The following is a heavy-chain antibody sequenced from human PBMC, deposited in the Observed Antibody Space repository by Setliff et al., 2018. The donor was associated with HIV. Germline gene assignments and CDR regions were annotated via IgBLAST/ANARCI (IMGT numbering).Heavy chain of an antibody. CDR3: ARDLSNSELYYFYYMDV. Sequence: ETLSLTCTVSGASISSHYWTWIRQPPGKGLEWIGNIHYTGSTNYNPSLKSRVTISGDSSKKQFSLVLSSVTAADTAVYYCARDLSNSELYYFYYMDVWGKGTTVTVSS. V-gene: IGHV4-59*11. CDR1: GASISSHY. D-gene: IGHD4-4*01. J-gene: IGHJ6*03. CDR2: IHYTGST.